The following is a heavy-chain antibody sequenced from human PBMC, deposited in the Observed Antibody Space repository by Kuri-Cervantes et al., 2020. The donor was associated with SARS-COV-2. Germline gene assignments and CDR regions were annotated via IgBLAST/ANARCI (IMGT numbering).Heavy chain of an antibody. J-gene: IGHJ6*03. Sequence: GGSLRLSCAASGFTVSSNEMSWVRQAPGKGLEWASSISGGSTYYADSRKGRFTISRDNSKNTLHLQMNSLRAEDTAVYYCARDVYGYYYYYMDVWGKGTTVTVSS. CDR3: ARDVYGYYYYYMDV. CDR1: GFTVSSNE. CDR2: ISGGST. V-gene: IGHV3-38-3*01. D-gene: IGHD1-14*01.